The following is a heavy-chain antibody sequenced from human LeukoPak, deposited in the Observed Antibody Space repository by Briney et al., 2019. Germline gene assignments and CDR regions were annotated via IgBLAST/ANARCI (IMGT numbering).Heavy chain of an antibody. CDR1: GGSISSGNYY. V-gene: IGHV4-61*09. CDR2: INTSGNT. J-gene: IGHJ5*02. D-gene: IGHD3-9*01. CDR3: ARADYDILTDSNWFDP. Sequence: PSETLSLTCTVSGGSISSGNYYWSWIRQPAGKGLEWIGHINTSGNTKNNPSLKSRVIISVDTSKNLFSLKLNSVTAADTAVYYCARADYDILTDSNWFDPWGQGTLVTVSS.